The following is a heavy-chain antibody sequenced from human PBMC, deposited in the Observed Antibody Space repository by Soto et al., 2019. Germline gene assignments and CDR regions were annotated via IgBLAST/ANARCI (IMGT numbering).Heavy chain of an antibody. CDR3: ARAAPRYCSGGSCYSGRAY. CDR1: GGSFSGYY. V-gene: IGHV4-34*01. CDR2: INHSGST. Sequence: QVQLQQWGAGLLKPSETLSLTCAVYGGSFSGYYWSWIRQPPGKGLEWIGEINHSGSTNYNPSLNTRVTTSVDTTKYQFSLKLSSVTAADTAVYYCARAAPRYCSGGSCYSGRAYWGQGTLVTVSS. D-gene: IGHD2-15*01. J-gene: IGHJ4*02.